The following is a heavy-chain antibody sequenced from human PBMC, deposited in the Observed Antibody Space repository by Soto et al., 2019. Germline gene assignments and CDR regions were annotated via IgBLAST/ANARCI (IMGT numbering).Heavy chain of an antibody. CDR1: GGSISSYY. J-gene: IGHJ6*03. Sequence: SETLSLTCTVSGGSISSYYWSWIRQPPGKGLEWIGYIYYSGSTNYNPSLKSRVTISVDTSKNQFSLKLSSVTAADTAVYYCARVSSVTHYYYYYYMDVWGKGTTVTVSS. CDR3: ARVSSVTHYYYYYYMDV. V-gene: IGHV4-59*01. CDR2: IYYSGST. D-gene: IGHD4-4*01.